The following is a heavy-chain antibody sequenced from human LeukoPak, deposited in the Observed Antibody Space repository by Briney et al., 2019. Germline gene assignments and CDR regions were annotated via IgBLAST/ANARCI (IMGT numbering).Heavy chain of an antibody. V-gene: IGHV4-59*01. CDR2: IYYSGST. Sequence: SETLSLTCTVSGGSISSYYWSWIRQPPGKGLEWIGYIYYSGSTNYNPSLKSRVTISVDTSKNQFSLKLSSVTAADTAVYYCARAYSRSSWCFDYWGQGTLVTVSS. CDR3: ARAYSRSSWCFDY. CDR1: GGSISSYY. D-gene: IGHD6-6*01. J-gene: IGHJ4*02.